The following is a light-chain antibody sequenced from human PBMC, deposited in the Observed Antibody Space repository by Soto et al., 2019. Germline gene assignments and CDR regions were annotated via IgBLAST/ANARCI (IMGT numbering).Light chain of an antibody. V-gene: IGKV1-39*01. CDR3: QQSYRSLQS. CDR1: QTFKNY. CDR2: ASS. Sequence: DVQMTQSPSSLSAAVGDTVTITCRAGQTFKNYLNWYQHKPGKAPKLLIYASSSLHSGVPPRFSASASGTDFTLTTTHLHPEDFATYYCQQSYRSLQSLGQGTK. J-gene: IGKJ2*03.